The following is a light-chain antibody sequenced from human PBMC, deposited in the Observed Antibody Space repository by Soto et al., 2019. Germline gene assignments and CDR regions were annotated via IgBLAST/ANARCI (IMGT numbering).Light chain of an antibody. CDR1: QSVSSSY. V-gene: IGKV3-20*01. CDR3: QQYGRSPTFT. J-gene: IGKJ2*01. Sequence: EIVLTQSPGTLSLSPGERATLSCRASQSVSSSYLAWYQQKPGQAPRLLIYGASSRATGIPDRFSGSGSGTDFTLTISRLEPEDFAVYYCQQYGRSPTFTFGQGTKVEIK. CDR2: GAS.